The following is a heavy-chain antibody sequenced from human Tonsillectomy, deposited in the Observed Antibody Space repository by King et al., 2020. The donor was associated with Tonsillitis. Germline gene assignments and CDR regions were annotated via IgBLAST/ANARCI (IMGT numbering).Heavy chain of an antibody. CDR1: GFTFSSYS. CDR3: ARDETVTPTDYYYYGMDV. Sequence: VQLVESGGGLVKPGGSLRLSCAASGFTFSSYSMNWVRQAPGKGLEWVSSISRSSSYRYYADSGKGRFTISRDNAKNSLYLQMNSLRAEDTAVYYCARDETVTPTDYYYYGMDVWGQGTTVTVSS. D-gene: IGHD4-17*01. V-gene: IGHV3-21*01. J-gene: IGHJ6*02. CDR2: ISRSSSYR.